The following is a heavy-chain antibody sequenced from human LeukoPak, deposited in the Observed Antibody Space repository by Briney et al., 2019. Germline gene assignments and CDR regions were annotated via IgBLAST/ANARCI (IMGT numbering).Heavy chain of an antibody. CDR3: ASQQRNIRPSGSGYIAYAQKIDS. J-gene: IGHJ4*02. D-gene: IGHD5-12*01. CDR1: GGSIATRNYY. V-gene: IGHV4-39*01. Sequence: PSETLSLTCSVSGGSIATRNYYWGWIRQPPGKGLEWIASMYYSGSTSYNPSLNNRVTISVDTSKNQSSVKLRSVTAADTAVYYCASQQRNIRPSGSGYIAYAQKIDSWGQGTLVTVPS. CDR2: MYYSGST.